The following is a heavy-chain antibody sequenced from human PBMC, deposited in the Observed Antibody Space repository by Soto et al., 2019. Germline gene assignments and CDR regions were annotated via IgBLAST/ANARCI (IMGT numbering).Heavy chain of an antibody. Sequence: PGGSLRLSCAASGFTFSSYAMSWVRQAPGKGLEWVSGINGNAGSTYYADSVKGRFTISRDNSKNTLYLQMNSLRAEDTAVYYCAKDYYDSRGYYPGCFQHWGQGTLVTVSS. D-gene: IGHD3-22*01. J-gene: IGHJ1*01. CDR2: INGNAGST. CDR1: GFTFSSYA. CDR3: AKDYYDSRGYYPGCFQH. V-gene: IGHV3-23*01.